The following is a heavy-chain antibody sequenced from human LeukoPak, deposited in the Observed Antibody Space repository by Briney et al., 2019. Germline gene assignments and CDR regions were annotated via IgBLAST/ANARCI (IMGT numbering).Heavy chain of an antibody. Sequence: PGGSLRLSCAASGFTFSTYWMTWVRQAPGKGLEWVANIKPDGSQIYYVDSVKGRFTISRDNAKNSLYLQMNSLRAEDTAVYYCARVTLVSSYYMDVWGKGTTVTVSS. V-gene: IGHV3-7*01. D-gene: IGHD3-16*01. CDR2: IKPDGSQI. CDR3: ARVTLVSSYYMDV. J-gene: IGHJ6*03. CDR1: GFTFSTYW.